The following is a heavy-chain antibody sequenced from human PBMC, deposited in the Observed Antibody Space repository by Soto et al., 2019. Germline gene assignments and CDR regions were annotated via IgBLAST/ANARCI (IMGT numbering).Heavy chain of an antibody. Sequence: GASVKVSCKVSGYTLTELSMHWVRQAPGKGLEWMGGFDPEDGETIYAQKFQGRVTMTEDTSTDTAYMELSSLRSEDTAVYYCATKLGFGEPPVGSDYWGQGTLVTVFS. D-gene: IGHD3-10*01. J-gene: IGHJ4*02. CDR3: ATKLGFGEPPVGSDY. CDR2: FDPEDGET. CDR1: GYTLTELS. V-gene: IGHV1-24*01.